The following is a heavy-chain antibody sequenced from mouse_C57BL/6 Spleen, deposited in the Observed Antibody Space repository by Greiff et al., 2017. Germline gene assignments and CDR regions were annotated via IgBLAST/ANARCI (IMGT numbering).Heavy chain of an antibody. D-gene: IGHD1-1*01. Sequence: QVHVKQPGAELVMPGASVKLSCKASGYTFTSYWMHWVKQRPGQGLEWIGEIDPSDSYTNYNQKFKGKSTLTVDKSSSTAYMQLSSLTSEDSAVYYCARDASTTVVGRYFDVWGTGTTVTVSS. CDR1: GYTFTSYW. CDR3: ARDASTTVVGRYFDV. CDR2: IDPSDSYT. J-gene: IGHJ1*03. V-gene: IGHV1-69*01.